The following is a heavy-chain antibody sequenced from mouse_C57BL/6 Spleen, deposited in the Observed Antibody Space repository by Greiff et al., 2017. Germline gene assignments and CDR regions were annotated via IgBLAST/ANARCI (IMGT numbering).Heavy chain of an antibody. J-gene: IGHJ2*01. V-gene: IGHV14-3*01. CDR3: ARAPICYGNYVGYFDY. CDR2: IDPANGNT. Sequence: EVQLQQSVAELVRPGASVKLSCTASGFNIKNTYMHWVKQRPEQGLEWIGRIDPANGNTKYAPKFQGKATITADTSSNTAYLQLSSLTSEDTAIYYYARAPICYGNYVGYFDYWGQGTTLTVSS. CDR1: GFNIKNTY. D-gene: IGHD2-1*01.